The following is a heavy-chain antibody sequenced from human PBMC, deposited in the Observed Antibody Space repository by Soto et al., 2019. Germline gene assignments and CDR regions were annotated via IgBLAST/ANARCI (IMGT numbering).Heavy chain of an antibody. Sequence: ASVKVSCKDSGYDFTGNFISWVRQPPGQGLEWMGWINPNRGVTNYAQKFQGRVTMTRDTSISTAHMDRSRLGSDDTAVYYCVSMVGADGTVYYYGLDGWGQGTTVTVSS. D-gene: IGHD1-26*01. J-gene: IGHJ6*02. CDR3: VSMVGADGTVYYYGLDG. CDR1: GYDFTGNF. CDR2: INPNRGVT. V-gene: IGHV1-2*02.